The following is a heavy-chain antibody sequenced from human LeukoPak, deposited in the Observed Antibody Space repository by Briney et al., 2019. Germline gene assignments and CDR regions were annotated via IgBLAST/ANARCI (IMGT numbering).Heavy chain of an antibody. CDR1: GASVSSYY. D-gene: IGHD3-10*01. Sequence: SETLSLTCSVSGASVSSYYWSWIQQPPGKGLEWIGYIYYSGSTNYNPSLKSRVTISVDTSKNQFSLKLSSVTAADTAVYYCARGQSGSTGRYYYYYMDVWGKGTTVTVSS. CDR3: ARGQSGSTGRYYYYYMDV. CDR2: IYYSGST. V-gene: IGHV4-59*02. J-gene: IGHJ6*03.